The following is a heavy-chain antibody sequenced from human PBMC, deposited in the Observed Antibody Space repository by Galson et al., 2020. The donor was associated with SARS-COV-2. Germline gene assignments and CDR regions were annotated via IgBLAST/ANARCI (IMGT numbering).Heavy chain of an antibody. D-gene: IGHD3-22*01. CDR1: GFAFSNYW. J-gene: IGHJ3*02. CDR2: INSDGSST. Sequence: GESLKISCAASGFAFSNYWMHWVRQAPGKGLVWVSRINSDGSSTTYADSVKGRFTISRDNAKNTLYLQMNSLRAEDTAVYYCAKEYYYDSAGPLGVFDIWGQGTMVTVSS. V-gene: IGHV3-74*01. CDR3: AKEYYYDSAGPLGVFDI.